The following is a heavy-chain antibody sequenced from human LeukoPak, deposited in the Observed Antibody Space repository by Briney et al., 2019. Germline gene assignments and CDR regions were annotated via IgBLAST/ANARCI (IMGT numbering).Heavy chain of an antibody. CDR2: IYTNGRT. CDR1: GRSISSHY. V-gene: IGHV4-4*07. CDR3: ARDSDGGNSVGYFDY. J-gene: IGHJ4*02. Sequence: AESLSLTCTVHGRSISSHYCGSVRQPAGKGLEWNERIYTNGRTNYNPSLKSRVTMSVDTSKNQFSLKLSSVTAADTAVYYCARDSDGGNSVGYFDYWGQGTLVTVSS. D-gene: IGHD4-23*01.